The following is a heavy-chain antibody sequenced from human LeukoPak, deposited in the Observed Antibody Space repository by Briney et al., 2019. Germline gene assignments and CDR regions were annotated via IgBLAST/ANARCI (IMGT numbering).Heavy chain of an antibody. D-gene: IGHD4-17*01. V-gene: IGHV4-34*01. Sequence: SETLSLTCAVYGGSFSGYYWSWIRQPPGKGLEWIGEINHSGSTNYNPSLKSRVTISVDTSKNRFSLKLSSVTAADTAVYYCARAGDGEIFDYWGQETLVTVSS. CDR3: ARAGDGEIFDY. CDR2: INHSGST. J-gene: IGHJ4*02. CDR1: GGSFSGYY.